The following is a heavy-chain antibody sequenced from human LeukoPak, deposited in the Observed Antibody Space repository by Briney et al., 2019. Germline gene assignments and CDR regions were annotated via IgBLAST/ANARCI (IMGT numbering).Heavy chain of an antibody. D-gene: IGHD2-2*01. J-gene: IGHJ4*02. Sequence: KPAETLSLTCAVYGGSFSGYYWSWIRQPPGKGLEWIGEINHSGSTNYNPSLKSGSTISVDTSKNQFSLKLSSVTAADTAVYYCARAPLPKGYCSSTSCYDHFDYWGQGTLVTVSS. CDR1: GGSFSGYY. CDR3: ARAPLPKGYCSSTSCYDHFDY. V-gene: IGHV4-34*01. CDR2: INHSGST.